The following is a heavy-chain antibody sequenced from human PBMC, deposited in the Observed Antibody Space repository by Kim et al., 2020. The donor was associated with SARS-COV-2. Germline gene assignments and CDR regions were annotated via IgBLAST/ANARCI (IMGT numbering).Heavy chain of an antibody. CDR3: ASRVYDYVWGNYRYCWFDP. D-gene: IGHD3-16*02. CDR2: IYYSGST. V-gene: IGHV4-39*01. J-gene: IGHJ5*02. CDR1: GGSISSSSYS. Sequence: SETLSLTCTVSGGSISSSSYSWGWIRQPPGKGLEWIGSIYYSGSTYYNPSLKSRVTISVDTSKNQFSLKLSSVTAADTAVYYCASRVYDYVWGNYRYCWFDPWGQGTLVTGSS.